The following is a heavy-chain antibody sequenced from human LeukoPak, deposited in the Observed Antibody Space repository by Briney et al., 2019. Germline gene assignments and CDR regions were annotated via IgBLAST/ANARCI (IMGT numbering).Heavy chain of an antibody. CDR1: GFTFSNAW. V-gene: IGHV3-23*01. J-gene: IGHJ4*02. Sequence: GGSLRLSCAASGFTFSNAWMSWVRQAPGKGLEWVSTISDNAHGADTHYADSVKGRFTISRDDSQNTLYLQMNSLRADDTAVYFCATRLRNHFDYWGQGTQVTVSS. CDR3: ATRLRNHFDY. D-gene: IGHD5-12*01. CDR2: ISDNAHGADT.